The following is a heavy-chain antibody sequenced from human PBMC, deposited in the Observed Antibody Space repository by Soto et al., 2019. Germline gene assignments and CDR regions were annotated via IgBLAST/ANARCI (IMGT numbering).Heavy chain of an antibody. CDR1: GFTFSSYS. D-gene: IGHD3-3*01. V-gene: IGHV3-21*01. CDR3: ARGPYYDFWSGSNFDY. CDR2: ISSSSIYI. Sequence: GGSLRLSCAASGFTFSSYSMNWVRQAPGKGLEWVSSISSSSIYIYYADSVKGRFTISRDNAKNSLYLQMNILRAEDTAVYYCARGPYYDFWSGSNFDYWGQGTLVTVSS. J-gene: IGHJ4*02.